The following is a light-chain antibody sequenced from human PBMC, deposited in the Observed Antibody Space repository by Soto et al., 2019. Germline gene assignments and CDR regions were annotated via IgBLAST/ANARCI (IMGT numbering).Light chain of an antibody. CDR1: QGISYW. J-gene: IGKJ1*01. CDR3: QQANSFPWT. Sequence: DLQMTQSPSSVSASVGDRVTITCRASQGISYWLAWYQQKPGKAPKLLIYGASSLKSGVPSRFSGSGSGTDYTLTISSLQPEDFATYYCQQANSFPWTFGQGTKVEMK. CDR2: GAS. V-gene: IGKV1-12*01.